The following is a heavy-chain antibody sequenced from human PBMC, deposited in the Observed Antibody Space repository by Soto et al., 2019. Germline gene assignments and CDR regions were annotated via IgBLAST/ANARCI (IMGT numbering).Heavy chain of an antibody. V-gene: IGHV1-2*04. CDR2: INPNTGGT. CDR3: STRDSSDFDY. D-gene: IGHD3-22*01. J-gene: IGHJ4*02. Sequence: SVKVSCKASGYTFTSHYIHWVRQAPGQGLEWMGWINPNTGGTNYAQKFQGWVTMTRDTSISTAYMELSRMKSDDTAVYYCSTRDSSDFDYWGQGTLVTVSS. CDR1: GYTFTSHY.